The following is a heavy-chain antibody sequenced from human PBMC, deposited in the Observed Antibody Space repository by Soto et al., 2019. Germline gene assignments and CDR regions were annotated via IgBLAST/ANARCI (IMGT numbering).Heavy chain of an antibody. CDR1: GGSISSSNYY. CDR2: IYYSGST. J-gene: IGHJ3*02. CDR3: ASPTLGAFDI. V-gene: IGHV4-39*01. Sequence: QLRLQESGPGLVKPSETLSLTCTVSGGSISSSNYYWGWIRQPPGKGLEWIGSIYYSGSTSYNSSLKSRVTISVDTSKNQFSLRLSSVTAADTAVYYCASPTLGAFDIWGQGTLVTVSS. D-gene: IGHD3-16*01.